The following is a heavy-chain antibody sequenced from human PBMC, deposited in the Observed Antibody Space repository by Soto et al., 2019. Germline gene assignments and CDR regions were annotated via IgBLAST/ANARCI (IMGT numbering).Heavy chain of an antibody. J-gene: IGHJ6*02. CDR2: INHSGST. CDR1: GGSISSSNW. CDR3: ARVGFNWNDDYYGMDV. D-gene: IGHD1-20*01. V-gene: IGHV4-4*02. Sequence: SETLSLTCAVSGGSISSSNWWSWVRQPPGKGLEWIGEINHSGSTNYNPSLKSRVTISVDTSKNQFSLKLSSVTAADTAVYYCARVGFNWNDDYYGMDVWGQGTTVTVSS.